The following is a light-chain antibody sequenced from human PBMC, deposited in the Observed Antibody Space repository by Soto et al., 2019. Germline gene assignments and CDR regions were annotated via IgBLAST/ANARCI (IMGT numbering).Light chain of an antibody. CDR1: QSVDSN. J-gene: IGKJ1*01. CDR2: GAS. CDR3: HQNNNWLWT. V-gene: IGKV3-15*01. Sequence: EIVMTQSPGTLSVSPGERVTLSCRASQSVDSNLAWYSQRPGQAPRLLIYGASTRATGIPARFSGSGSGTVFTLTISGLQSEVFAVYFGHQNNNWLWTFGQGTRVEIK.